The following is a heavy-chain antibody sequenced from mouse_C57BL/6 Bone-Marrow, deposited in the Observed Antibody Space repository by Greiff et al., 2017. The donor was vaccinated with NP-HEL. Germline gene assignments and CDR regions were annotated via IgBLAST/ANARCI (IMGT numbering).Heavy chain of an antibody. CDR2: IYPYYGTT. CDR1: GYSFTDYY. J-gene: IGHJ3*01. CDR3: ARNPVFAY. V-gene: IGHV1-39*01. Sequence: LQESGPELVKPGASVKISCKASGYSFTDYYLNWVKQSHGTSLEWIGVIYPYYGTTSYNQKFKGKATLTVDQSSSTAYMQLNSLTSEDSAVYYCARNPVFAYWGQGTLVTVSA.